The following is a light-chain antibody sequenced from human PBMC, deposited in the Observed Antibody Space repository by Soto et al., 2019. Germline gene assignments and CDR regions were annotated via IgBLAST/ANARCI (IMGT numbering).Light chain of an antibody. CDR1: QSVNSY. J-gene: IGKJ4*01. Sequence: EIVLTQSPATLSLSPGERATLSCRASQSVNSYLAWYQQKPGQAPRLLIYDASNRATGIPARFSGSGSGTDFTLTISXLEPEDFAVYYCQQRSNWLIFGGGTKVDIK. V-gene: IGKV3-11*01. CDR3: QQRSNWLI. CDR2: DAS.